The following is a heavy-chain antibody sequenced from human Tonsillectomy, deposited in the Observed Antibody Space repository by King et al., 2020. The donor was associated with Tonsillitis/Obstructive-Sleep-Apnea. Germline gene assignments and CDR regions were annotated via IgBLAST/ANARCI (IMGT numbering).Heavy chain of an antibody. CDR3: ARDDPYYYYMDV. Sequence: VQLVESGGGVVQPGRSLRLSCAASGFTFSSYTMHWVRQAPGKGLEWVAVISYDGRFKYYADSVKGRFTISRDNAKNTLYLQMNSLRPEDTAVYYCARDDPYYYYMDVWGKGTTVTVSS. J-gene: IGHJ6*03. V-gene: IGHV3-30*01. CDR2: ISYDGRFK. CDR1: GFTFSSYT.